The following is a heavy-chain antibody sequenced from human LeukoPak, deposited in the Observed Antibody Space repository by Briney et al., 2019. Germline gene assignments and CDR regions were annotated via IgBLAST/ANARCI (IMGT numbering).Heavy chain of an antibody. CDR1: GGSISSSSCY. CDR3: ARLDIQSIDY. V-gene: IGHV4-39*01. CDR2: IYCSGST. D-gene: IGHD3-9*01. Sequence: PSETLSLTCTVSGGSISSSSCYWGWIRQPPGKGLEWIGSIYCSGSTYYNPSLKSRVAISVDTSKNQFSLKLSSVTAADTAVYYCARLDIQSIDYWGQGTLVTVSS. J-gene: IGHJ4*02.